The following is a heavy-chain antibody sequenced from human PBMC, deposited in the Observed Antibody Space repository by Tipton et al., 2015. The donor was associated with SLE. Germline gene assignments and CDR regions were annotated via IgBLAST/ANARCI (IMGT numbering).Heavy chain of an antibody. V-gene: IGHV3-48*03. D-gene: IGHD3-22*01. CDR1: GFTFSSYE. CDR2: ISSSGSTI. Sequence: SLRLSCAASGFTFSSYEMNWVRQAPGKGLEWVSYISSSGSTIYYADSVKGRFTISRDNAKNSLYLQMNSLRAEDTAVYYRARSLDSSGTFDYWGQGTLVTVSS. J-gene: IGHJ4*02. CDR3: ARSLDSSGTFDY.